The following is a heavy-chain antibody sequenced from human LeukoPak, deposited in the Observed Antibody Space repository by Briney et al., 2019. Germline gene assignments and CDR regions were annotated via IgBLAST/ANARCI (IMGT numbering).Heavy chain of an antibody. CDR1: GGSICGSN. D-gene: IGHD2-15*01. V-gene: IGHV4-4*07. Sequence: PSETLSLTPTVPGGSICGSNWSWIPQPPGQGREGIGRIYTSGNTNYNPSLKSRVTMSVDTSKNQFSLKLGSVTAADTAVYYCARIIADYTDVWGKGTTVTVSS. CDR3: ARIIADYTDV. CDR2: IYTSGNT. J-gene: IGHJ6*03.